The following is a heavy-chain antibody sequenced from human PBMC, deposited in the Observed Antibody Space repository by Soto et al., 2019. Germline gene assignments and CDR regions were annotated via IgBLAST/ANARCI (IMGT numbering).Heavy chain of an antibody. CDR3: VKAGEYCSGGSCYSGKFDY. J-gene: IGHJ4*02. Sequence: EVQLLESGGGLVQPGGSLRLSCAASGFTFSSSAMSWVRQAPGKGLDWVSTITGSGTSTYYADSVKGRFTISRDKSKNTLYLQMNSLRAEDTAVYHCVKAGEYCSGGSCYSGKFDYWGQGTLVTVSS. CDR2: ITGSGTST. V-gene: IGHV3-23*01. CDR1: GFTFSSSA. D-gene: IGHD2-15*01.